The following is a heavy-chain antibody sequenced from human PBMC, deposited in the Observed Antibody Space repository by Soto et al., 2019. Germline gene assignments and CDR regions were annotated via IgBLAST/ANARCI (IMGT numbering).Heavy chain of an antibody. CDR3: ARGARYCGGDCYPSLLYYFDY. CDR2: INHSGST. D-gene: IGHD2-21*02. Sequence: PSETLSLTCAVYGGSFSGYYWSWIRQPPGKGLEWIGEINHSGSTNYNPSLKSRVTISVDTSKNQFSLKLSSVTAADTAVYYCARGARYCGGDCYPSLLYYFDYWGQGTLVTVSS. CDR1: GGSFSGYY. V-gene: IGHV4-34*01. J-gene: IGHJ4*02.